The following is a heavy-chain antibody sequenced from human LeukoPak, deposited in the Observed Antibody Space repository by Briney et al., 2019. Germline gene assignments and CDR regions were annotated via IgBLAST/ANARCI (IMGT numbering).Heavy chain of an antibody. CDR1: GYIFPSYW. CDR2: IYPSDSDT. V-gene: IGHV5-51*01. CDR3: ARHLQGHAFDV. Sequence: PGESLKISCKGSGYIFPSYWIVWVRQMPGKGLEWLGSIYPSDSDTRYSPSFRGQVTISADKSVSTAYLQWGSLKASDTAMYYCARHLQGHAFDVWGQGTMVTVSS. J-gene: IGHJ3*01.